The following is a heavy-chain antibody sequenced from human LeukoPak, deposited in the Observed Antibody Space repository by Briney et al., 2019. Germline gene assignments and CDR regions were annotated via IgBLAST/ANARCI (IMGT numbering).Heavy chain of an antibody. Sequence: SETLSLTCTVSGGSISSYYWSWIRQPAGKGLEWIGRIYTSGSTNYNPPLKSRVTMSVDTSKNQFSLKLSSVTAADTAVYYCAREADRYDFWSGYYSWFDYWGQGTLVTVSS. CDR3: AREADRYDFWSGYYSWFDY. V-gene: IGHV4-4*07. CDR1: GGSISSYY. D-gene: IGHD3-3*01. CDR2: IYTSGST. J-gene: IGHJ4*02.